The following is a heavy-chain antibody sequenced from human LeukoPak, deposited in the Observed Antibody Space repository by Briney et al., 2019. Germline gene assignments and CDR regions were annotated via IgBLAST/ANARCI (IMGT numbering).Heavy chain of an antibody. V-gene: IGHV3-7*01. CDR2: IKPDGSAQ. Sequence: PGGSLRLSCAASGFILSNYWMSWVRQAPGRGLDWVANIKPDGSAQYYAASVKGRFTVSRDNAKNSVYLQMNSLRVEDTAVYYCARANNSSWHNWGQGTLVTVSA. CDR3: ARANNSSWHN. CDR1: GFILSNYW. J-gene: IGHJ4*02. D-gene: IGHD6-13*01.